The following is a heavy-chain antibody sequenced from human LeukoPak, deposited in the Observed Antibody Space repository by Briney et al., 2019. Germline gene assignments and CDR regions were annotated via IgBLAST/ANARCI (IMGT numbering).Heavy chain of an antibody. J-gene: IGHJ6*03. Sequence: GGTLRLSCAASGFTFSSYWMSWVRQPPGKGLEWVANIKQDGSEKYYVDSVKGRFTISRDNAKNSLYLQMNSLRAEDTAVYYCARALVTGTSSDYYYYYMDVWGKGTTVTVSS. V-gene: IGHV3-7*01. D-gene: IGHD2-2*01. CDR1: GFTFSSYW. CDR2: IKQDGSEK. CDR3: ARALVTGTSSDYYYYYMDV.